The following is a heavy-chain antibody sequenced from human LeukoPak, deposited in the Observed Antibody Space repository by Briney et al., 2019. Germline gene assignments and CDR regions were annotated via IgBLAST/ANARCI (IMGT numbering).Heavy chain of an antibody. D-gene: IGHD4-17*01. CDR3: ARVPESYGDYGGIVDY. J-gene: IGHJ4*02. CDR1: AGSISSGDYY. Sequence: PSETLSLTCTVSAGSISSGDYYWSWIRQPPGKGLEWIGYIYYSGSTYYNPSLKSRVTISVDTSKNQFSLKLSSLTAADTAVYYCARVPESYGDYGGIVDYWGQGTLVTVSS. V-gene: IGHV4-30-4*08. CDR2: IYYSGST.